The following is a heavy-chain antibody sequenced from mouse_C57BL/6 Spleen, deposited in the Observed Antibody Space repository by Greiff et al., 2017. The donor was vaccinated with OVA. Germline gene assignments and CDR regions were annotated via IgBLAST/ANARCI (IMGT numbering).Heavy chain of an antibody. J-gene: IGHJ3*01. D-gene: IGHD2-3*01. CDR2: IHPNSGST. Sequence: QVQLQQPGAELVKPGASVKLSCKASGYTFTSYWMHWVKQRPGQGLEWIGMIHPNSGSTNYNEKFKSKATLTVDKSSSTAYMQLSSLTSEDSAVYYCARWDMGDGYWCAYWGQGTLVTVSA. V-gene: IGHV1-64*01. CDR3: ARWDMGDGYWCAY. CDR1: GYTFTSYW.